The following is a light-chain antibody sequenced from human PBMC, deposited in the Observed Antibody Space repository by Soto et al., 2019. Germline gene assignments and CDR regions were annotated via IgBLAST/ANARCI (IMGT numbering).Light chain of an antibody. J-gene: IGKJ2*01. CDR3: HQSYGFPHT. CDR2: SAS. CDR1: QTINNY. V-gene: IGKV1-39*01. Sequence: DIQMTQSPSSLFASVGDRVTITCRANQTINNYLSWYQQKPGKPPKVLIYSASSLQSGVPSRFSGSGSGTDFTLTISSLQPEDFATYWCHQSYGFPHTFGQGTKVEMK.